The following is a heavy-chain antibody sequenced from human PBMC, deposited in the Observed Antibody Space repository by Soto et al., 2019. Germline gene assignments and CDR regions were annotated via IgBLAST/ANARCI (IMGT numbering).Heavy chain of an antibody. CDR1: GGSISSGGYF. CDR3: AREGAAPYYYYSMDV. CDR2: IYYSGST. V-gene: IGHV4-31*03. D-gene: IGHD6-6*01. Sequence: QVQLQESGPGLVKPSQTLSLTCTVSGGSISSGGYFWSWIRHHPGKGLEWIGFIYYSGSTYYNPSLESRVTISVDTSKTPFYMKVRSVTAADTAVYYCAREGAAPYYYYSMDVWGKGPTVTVSS. J-gene: IGHJ6*04.